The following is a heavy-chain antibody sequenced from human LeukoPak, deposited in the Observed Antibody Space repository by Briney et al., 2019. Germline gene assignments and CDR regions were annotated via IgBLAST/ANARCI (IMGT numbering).Heavy chain of an antibody. CDR1: GYRFTSYW. V-gene: IGHV5-51*01. J-gene: IGHJ4*02. Sequence: GESLKISCKATGYRFTSYWIGWVRQMPGKGLECMGIIHPGASETRYSPSFQGQVTISADKSVSTAYLQWSGLKASDTAMYYCARRLGATQPYFDFWGQGALVTVSS. CDR3: ARRLGATQPYFDF. CDR2: IHPGASET. D-gene: IGHD1-26*01.